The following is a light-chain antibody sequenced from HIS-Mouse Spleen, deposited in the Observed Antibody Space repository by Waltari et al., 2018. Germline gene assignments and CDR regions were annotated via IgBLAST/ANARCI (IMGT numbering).Light chain of an antibody. CDR1: ALPKKY. V-gene: IGLV3-10*01. J-gene: IGLJ1*01. CDR2: EDS. CDR3: YSTDSSGNHRI. Sequence: SYELTQPPPVSVSPGQTARITCSGDALPKKYASWYQQKSGQAPVLVIYEDSKRPSGIPERFSGSSSGTMATLTISGAQVEDEADYYCYSTDSSGNHRIFGTGTKVTVL.